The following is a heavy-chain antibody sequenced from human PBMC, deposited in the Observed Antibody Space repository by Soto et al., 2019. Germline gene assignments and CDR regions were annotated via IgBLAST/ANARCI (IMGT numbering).Heavy chain of an antibody. CDR2: ISSSSSTI. Sequence: GGSLRLSCAASGFTFSSYSMNWVRQAPGKGLEWVSYISSSSSTIYYADSVKGRFTISRANAKNSLYLQMNSLRAEDTAVYYCATAYYDFWSGYYRAFDYWGQGTLVTVSS. J-gene: IGHJ4*02. D-gene: IGHD3-3*01. CDR3: ATAYYDFWSGYYRAFDY. V-gene: IGHV3-48*01. CDR1: GFTFSSYS.